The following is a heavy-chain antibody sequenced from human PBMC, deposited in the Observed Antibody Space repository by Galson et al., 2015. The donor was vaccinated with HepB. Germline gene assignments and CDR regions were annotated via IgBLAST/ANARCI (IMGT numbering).Heavy chain of an antibody. V-gene: IGHV3-30*18. CDR1: GFTFSSYG. J-gene: IGHJ4*02. CDR2: ISYDGSNK. CDR3: AKGVQQLVWDYFDY. D-gene: IGHD6-13*01. Sequence: SLRLSCAASGFTFSSYGMHWVRQAPGKGLEWVAVISYDGSNKYYADSVKGRFTISRDNSKNTLYLQMNSLRAEDTAVYYCAKGVQQLVWDYFDYWGQGTLVTVSS.